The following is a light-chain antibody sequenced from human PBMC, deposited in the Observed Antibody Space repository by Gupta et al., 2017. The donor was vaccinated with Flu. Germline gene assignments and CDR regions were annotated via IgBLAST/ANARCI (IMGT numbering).Light chain of an antibody. CDR2: EDV. V-gene: IGLV1-51*02. J-gene: IGLJ3*02. CDR1: RSNIGTNF. Sequence: QSVFTQPPSVSAAPGQNVTISCSGNRSNIGTNFVSWYQQLPEEAPKLLIYEDVKRPSGTSDRFSGSRSGTSATLDITGLQTGDEADYYCETWDGSLSGGVFGGGTKLTAL. CDR3: ETWDGSLSGGV.